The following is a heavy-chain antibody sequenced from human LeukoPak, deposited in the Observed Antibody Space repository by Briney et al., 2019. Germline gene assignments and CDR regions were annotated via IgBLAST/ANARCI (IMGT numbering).Heavy chain of an antibody. CDR2: SNPNSGVT. CDR3: ARIRGGNNYHFDY. V-gene: IGHV1-2*02. CDR1: GYTFSSHG. J-gene: IGHJ4*02. Sequence: ASVTVSCKASGYTFSSHGISWVRQAPGQGLEWMGWSNPNSGVTNYAQKFQGRVTMTTDTSISTAYMDLSRLRSDDTAVYYCARIRGGNNYHFDYWGQGTLVTVSS. D-gene: IGHD1-26*01.